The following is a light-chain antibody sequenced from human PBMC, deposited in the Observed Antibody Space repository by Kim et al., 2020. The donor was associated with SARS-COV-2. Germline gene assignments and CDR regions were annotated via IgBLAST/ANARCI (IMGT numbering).Light chain of an antibody. CDR1: QSIDSW. CDR3: QQHKDFPFT. CDR2: KAS. V-gene: IGKV1-5*03. Sequence: ASVGDSGTITCRASQSIDSWLAWYQQKPGRAPKLLIYKASNLESGVPSRFSGSGSGTEFTLTISSLQPDDFATYYCQQHKDFPFTFGQGTKLEI. J-gene: IGKJ2*01.